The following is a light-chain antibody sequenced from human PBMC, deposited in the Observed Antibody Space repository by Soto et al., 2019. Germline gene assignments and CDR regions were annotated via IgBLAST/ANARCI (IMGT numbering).Light chain of an antibody. Sequence: QSALTQPPSVSGSPGQSVTISCTGTSSDVGSYNRVSWYQQPPGTAPKLMIYEVSNRPSGVPDRFSGSKSGNTAALTISGLQAEDEAAYYCSSSTSSSTHVVFGGGTKLTVL. CDR2: EVS. CDR3: SSSTSSSTHVV. V-gene: IGLV2-18*02. J-gene: IGLJ2*01. CDR1: SSDVGSYNR.